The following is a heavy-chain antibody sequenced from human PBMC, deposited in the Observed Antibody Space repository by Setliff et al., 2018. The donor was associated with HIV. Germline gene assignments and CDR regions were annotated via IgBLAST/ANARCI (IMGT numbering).Heavy chain of an antibody. D-gene: IGHD3-3*01. CDR3: ARLSKYYDFWTPDS. V-gene: IGHV5-51*01. CDR1: GYSFTNYW. J-gene: IGHJ4*02. CDR2: IWPSDSDT. Sequence: GESLKISCHHSGYSFTNYWVGWVRQLPGKGLEWMGLIWPSDSDTIYSPSFQGQVSLSADKSTSTVYLQWSSLKAPATAMYYCARLSKYYDFWTPDSWGQGTLVTVSS.